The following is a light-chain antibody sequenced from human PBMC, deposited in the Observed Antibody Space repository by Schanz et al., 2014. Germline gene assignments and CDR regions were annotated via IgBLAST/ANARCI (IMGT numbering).Light chain of an antibody. CDR3: SSYTTSSTLWG. V-gene: IGLV2-14*03. Sequence: QSALTQPASVSGSPGQSITISCSGTDSDIGTYNYVSWYQRHPGKAPKLMIYDVSYRPSGVSDRFSGSKSGNTASLTISGLQAEDEAEYYGSSYTTSSTLWGFGGGSKLTV. CDR2: DVS. CDR1: DSDIGTYNY. J-gene: IGLJ3*02.